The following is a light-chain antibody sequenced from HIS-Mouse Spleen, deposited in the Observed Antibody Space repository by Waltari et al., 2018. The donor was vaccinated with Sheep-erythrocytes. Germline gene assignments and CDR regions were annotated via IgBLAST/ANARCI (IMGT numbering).Light chain of an antibody. CDR3: CSYAGSYNHV. V-gene: IGLV2-11*01. J-gene: IGLJ1*01. CDR2: DVS. Sequence: QSALTQPRSVSGSPGQSVTISCTGTSSHVGGYNSVSWYQQHPGKAPKLMIYDVSKRPSGVPDRFSGSKSGNTASLTISGLQAEDEADYYCCSYAGSYNHVFGTGTKVTVL. CDR1: SSHVGGYNS.